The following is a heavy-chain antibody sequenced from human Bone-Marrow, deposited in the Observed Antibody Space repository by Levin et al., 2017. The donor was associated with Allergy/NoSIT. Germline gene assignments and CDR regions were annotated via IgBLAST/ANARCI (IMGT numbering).Heavy chain of an antibody. CDR1: GFTFSNFG. V-gene: IGHV3-23*01. CDR3: ARTPVASSSWPVFDY. D-gene: IGHD6-19*01. J-gene: IGHJ4*02. CDR2: ISGSGYYT. Sequence: GGSLRLSCAASGFTFSNFGMSWVRQAPGKGLECVSVISGSGYYTYYADSVKGRFTSSRDNSKSTVYLQMNSLRAEDTAVYYCARTPVASSSWPVFDYWGQGALVTVSS.